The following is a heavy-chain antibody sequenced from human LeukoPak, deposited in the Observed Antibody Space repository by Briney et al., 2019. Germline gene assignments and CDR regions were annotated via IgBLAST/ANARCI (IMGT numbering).Heavy chain of an antibody. V-gene: IGHV4-59*01. CDR2: IYYSGTT. D-gene: IGHD3-22*01. Sequence: PSETLSLTCTVSGGSISHYYWSWIRQPPGKGLEYIGYIYYSGTTTYNPSLKSRATIPVDTSKNQFSLKLSSVTAADTAVYYCARGTMMVGPWGQGTLVTVSS. J-gene: IGHJ5*02. CDR1: GGSISHYY. CDR3: ARGTMMVGP.